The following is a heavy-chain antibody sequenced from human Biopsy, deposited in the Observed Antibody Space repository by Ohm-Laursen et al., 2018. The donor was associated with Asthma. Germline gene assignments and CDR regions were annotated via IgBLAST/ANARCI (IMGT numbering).Heavy chain of an antibody. V-gene: IGHV3-30*03. CDR2: ISYDGSNK. CDR3: SREEPTSGWYQGSILR. J-gene: IGHJ4*02. CDR1: GFAVSRDY. D-gene: IGHD6-19*01. Sequence: SLRLSCAASGFAVSRDYMFWVRQAPGKGLEWVACISYDGSNKYYADSVKGRSTISRDNSKNTLYLQMNSLRAEDTAVYYCSREEPTSGWYQGSILRWGQGTLVTVSS.